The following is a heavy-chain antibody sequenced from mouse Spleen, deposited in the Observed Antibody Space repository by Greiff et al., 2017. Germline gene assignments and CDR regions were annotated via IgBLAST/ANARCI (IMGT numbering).Heavy chain of an antibody. D-gene: IGHD1-1*02. Sequence: EVKLMESGGGLVQPGGSLKLSCAASGFDFSRYWMSWVRQAPGKGLEWIGEINPDSSTINYTPSLKDKFIISRDNAKNTLYLQMSKVRSEDTALYYCARLLWSYAMDYWGQGTSVTVSS. CDR3: ARLLWSYAMDY. CDR1: GFDFSRYW. J-gene: IGHJ4*01. V-gene: IGHV4-1*02. CDR2: INPDSSTI.